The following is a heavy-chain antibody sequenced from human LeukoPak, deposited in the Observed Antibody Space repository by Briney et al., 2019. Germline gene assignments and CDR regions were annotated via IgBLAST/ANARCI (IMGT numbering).Heavy chain of an antibody. D-gene: IGHD3-10*01. CDR1: GFTFSSYG. V-gene: IGHV3-30*02. CDR2: IRYDGSNK. CDR3: AKDLLELLWFDVPPN. J-gene: IGHJ4*02. Sequence: GGSLRLSCAASGFTFSSYGMHWVRQAPGKGLEWVAFIRYDGSNKYYADSVKGRFTISRDNSKNTLYLQMNSLRAEDTAVYYCAKDLLELLWFDVPPNSGQGTLVTVSS.